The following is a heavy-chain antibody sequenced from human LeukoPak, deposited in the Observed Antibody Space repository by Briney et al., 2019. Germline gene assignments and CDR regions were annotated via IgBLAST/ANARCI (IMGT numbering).Heavy chain of an antibody. D-gene: IGHD6-19*01. V-gene: IGHV4-30-4*08. CDR3: AIYSGWYSSVPIDY. CDR1: GGSISSGDYY. J-gene: IGHJ4*02. Sequence: SQTLSLTCTVSGGSISSGDYYWSWIRQPPGKGLEWIGYIYYSGSTYYNPSLKSRVTISVDTSKNQFSLKLSSMTAADTAVYYCAIYSGWYSSVPIDYWGQGTLVTVSS. CDR2: IYYSGST.